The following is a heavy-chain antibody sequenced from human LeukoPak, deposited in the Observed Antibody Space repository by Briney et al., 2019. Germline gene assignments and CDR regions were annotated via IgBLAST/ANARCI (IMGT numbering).Heavy chain of an antibody. Sequence: PGGSLRLSCAASGFTFSDYYMSWIRQAPGKGLEWLSYINIGGTNTHYAGSVKGRFTISRDNTKKSLYLQMNNLRAEDTAVYYCATDGAGFDTWGQGVLVTVSS. V-gene: IGHV3-11*01. CDR3: ATDGAGFDT. CDR2: INIGGTNT. J-gene: IGHJ5*02. CDR1: GFTFSDYY.